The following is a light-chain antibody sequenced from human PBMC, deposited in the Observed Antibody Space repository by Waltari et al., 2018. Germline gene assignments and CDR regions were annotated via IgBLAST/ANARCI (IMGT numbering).Light chain of an antibody. V-gene: IGLV2-14*03. CDR1: NSDIGYYNF. J-gene: IGLJ2*01. CDR2: DVN. Sequence: QSALTQPASVSGSPGQSITISCAGTNSDIGYYNFVSWYQQHPGKAPKLMIFDVNRWPSGVSHRFSGSKAGNTASLTISGFQAEDEADYFCASYTSTNTVLFGGGTKVTVL. CDR3: ASYTSTNTVL.